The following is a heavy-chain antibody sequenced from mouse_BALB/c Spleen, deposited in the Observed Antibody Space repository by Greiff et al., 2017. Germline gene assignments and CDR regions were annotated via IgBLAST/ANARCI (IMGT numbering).Heavy chain of an antibody. J-gene: IGHJ4*01. CDR2: ISNGGGST. D-gene: IGHD2-4*01. Sequence: EVQVVESGGGLVQPGGSLKLSCAASGFTFSSYTMSWVRQTPEKRLEWVAYISNGGGSTYYPDTVKGRFTISRDNAKNTLYLQMSSLKSEDTAMYYCARRYYDYDGGYAMDYWGQGTSVTVSS. CDR1: GFTFSSYT. V-gene: IGHV5-12-2*01. CDR3: ARRYYDYDGGYAMDY.